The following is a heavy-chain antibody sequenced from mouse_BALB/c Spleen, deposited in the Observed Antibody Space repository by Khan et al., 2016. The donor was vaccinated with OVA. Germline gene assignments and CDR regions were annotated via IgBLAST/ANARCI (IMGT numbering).Heavy chain of an antibody. CDR1: GFTFSNFG. V-gene: IGHV5-17*02. D-gene: IGHD2-4*01. CDR2: INSGSTTV. CDR3: ARWDYYDYDGFDY. J-gene: IGHJ2*01. Sequence: EVQGVESGGGLVQPGGSRKLSCAASGFTFSNFGMHWVRQAPEQGLEWVAYINSGSTTVYYAATVRGRFTMSRANPKNTLFLQMPSLRSEDTAIYYCARWDYYDYDGFDYWGQGTTLTVSS.